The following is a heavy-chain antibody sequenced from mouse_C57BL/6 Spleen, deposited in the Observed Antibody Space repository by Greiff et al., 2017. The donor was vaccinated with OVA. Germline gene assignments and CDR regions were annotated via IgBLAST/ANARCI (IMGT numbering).Heavy chain of an antibody. D-gene: IGHD1-2*01. J-gene: IGHJ1*03. CDR1: GFTFSDYG. Sequence: EVQVVESGGGLVKPGGSLKLSCAASGFTFSDYGMHWVRQAPEKGLEWVAYISSGSSTIYYADTVNGRFTISRDNAKNTLFLQMTSLRSEDTDMYYCARGGYGRYFDFWGTGTTVTVSS. CDR3: ARGGYGRYFDF. CDR2: ISSGSSTI. V-gene: IGHV5-17*01.